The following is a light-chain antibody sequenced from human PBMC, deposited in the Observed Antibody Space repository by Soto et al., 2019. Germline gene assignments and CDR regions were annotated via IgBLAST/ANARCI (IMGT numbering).Light chain of an antibody. V-gene: IGLV2-14*01. CDR2: EVS. J-gene: IGLJ3*02. CDR3: SSFTTSSTWV. CDR1: SSDVGKYSY. Sequence: QSALTQPASVSGSPGQSIAISCTGTSSDVGKYSYVSWYHQYPGNAPKLLIYEVSNRPSGVSNRFSGSKSGNTASLTISGLLGDDEAAYYCSSFTTSSTWVFGGGTKLTVL.